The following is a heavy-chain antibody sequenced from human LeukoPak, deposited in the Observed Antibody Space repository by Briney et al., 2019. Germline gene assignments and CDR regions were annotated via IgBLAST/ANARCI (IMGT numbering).Heavy chain of an antibody. CDR3: ATMVEATITGAPDY. CDR1: GYTFTSYG. CDR2: FDPEDGET. V-gene: IGHV1-24*01. D-gene: IGHD5-12*01. J-gene: IGHJ4*02. Sequence: GASVKVSCKASGYTFTSYGISWVRQAPGKGLEWMGGFDPEDGETIYAQKFQGRVTMTEDTSTDTAYMELSSLRSEDTAVYYCATMVEATITGAPDYWGQGTLVTVSS.